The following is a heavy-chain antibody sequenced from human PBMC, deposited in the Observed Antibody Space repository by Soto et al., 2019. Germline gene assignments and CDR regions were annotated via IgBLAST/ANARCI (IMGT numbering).Heavy chain of an antibody. D-gene: IGHD6-19*01. CDR1: GFTFDDYA. J-gene: IGHJ4*02. Sequence: EVQLVESGGGLVQPGRSLRLSCAASGFTFDDYAMHWVRQAPGKGLEWVSGISWNSGSIGYADSVKGRFTISRDNAKNSLYLQMNSLRAEDTALYYCTKDKGRVGGAVAGYGDYWGQGTLVTVSS. CDR3: TKDKGRVGGAVAGYGDY. CDR2: ISWNSGSI. V-gene: IGHV3-9*01.